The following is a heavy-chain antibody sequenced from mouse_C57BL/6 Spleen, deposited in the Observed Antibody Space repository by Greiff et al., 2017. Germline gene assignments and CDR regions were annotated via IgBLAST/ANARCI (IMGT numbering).Heavy chain of an antibody. CDR2: INPHNGGT. V-gene: IGHV1-26*01. CDR3: ARDYGSRY. CDR1: GYTFTDYY. J-gene: IGHJ2*01. D-gene: IGHD1-1*01. Sequence: EVQLQQSGPELVQPGASVKISCKASGYTFTDYYMNWVKQSHGKSLEWIGDINPHNGGTSYNPKFKGKATLTVDKSSSTAYMELRSLTSEDSAVYYCARDYGSRYWGQGTTLTVSS.